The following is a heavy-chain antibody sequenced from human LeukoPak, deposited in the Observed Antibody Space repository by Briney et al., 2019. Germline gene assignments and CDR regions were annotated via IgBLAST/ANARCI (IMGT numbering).Heavy chain of an antibody. D-gene: IGHD1-26*01. CDR3: AKTVGARPLDAFDI. CDR1: GFTFSGSA. V-gene: IGHV3-73*01. Sequence: GGSLRLSCAASGFTFSGSAMHWVRQASGKGLEWVGRIRSKANSYATAYAASVKGRFTISRDDSKNTAYLQMNSLRAEDTAVYYCAKTVGARPLDAFDIWGQGTMVTVSS. J-gene: IGHJ3*02. CDR2: IRSKANSYAT.